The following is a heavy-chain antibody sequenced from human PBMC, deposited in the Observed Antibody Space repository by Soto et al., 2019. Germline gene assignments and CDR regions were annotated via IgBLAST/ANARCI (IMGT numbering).Heavy chain of an antibody. Sequence: QVQLVQSGAEVKRPGASVKISCKASGYTFSSSAISWVRQAPGQGLEWMGGIIPIFGTANYAQKFQGRVTITADESKSTDYMELSSLRSEDTAVYYCARRFGWSDISWGQGTLVTVSS. J-gene: IGHJ5*02. CDR3: ARRFGWSDIS. D-gene: IGHD3-10*01. V-gene: IGHV1-69*13. CDR2: IIPIFGTA. CDR1: GYTFSSSA.